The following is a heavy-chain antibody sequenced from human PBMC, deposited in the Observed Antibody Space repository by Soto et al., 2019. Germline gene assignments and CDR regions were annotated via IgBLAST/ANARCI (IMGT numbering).Heavy chain of an antibody. J-gene: IGHJ4*02. V-gene: IGHV3-30*03. CDR2: ISYDGSNK. CDR1: GXPFTSYG. CDR3: VGGQFYFDY. D-gene: IGHD3-10*01. Sequence: QVQLVESGGGVVQPGRSLRLSCAASGXPFTSYGMHWVREGPGKGLEWLAVISYDGSNKFYADSVKGRFTISRDNSKNTLYLQMNSLRPEDTALYYCVGGQFYFDYRGQGTLVIVSS.